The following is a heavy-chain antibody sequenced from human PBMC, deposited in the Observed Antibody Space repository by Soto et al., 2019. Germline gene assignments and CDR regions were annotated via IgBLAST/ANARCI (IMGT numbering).Heavy chain of an antibody. J-gene: IGHJ4*02. CDR3: VRTSLVVAAATREDY. Sequence: EVQLVESGGGLVQPGGSLRLSCAASGFTFSSYWMHWVRQAPGKGLVWVSRIKSDGSSTSYADSVKGRFTIYRDNTKNTLYLQMNSLGAEDTAVYYCVRTSLVVAAATREDYWGQGTLVTVSS. CDR2: IKSDGSST. D-gene: IGHD2-15*01. CDR1: GFTFSSYW. V-gene: IGHV3-74*01.